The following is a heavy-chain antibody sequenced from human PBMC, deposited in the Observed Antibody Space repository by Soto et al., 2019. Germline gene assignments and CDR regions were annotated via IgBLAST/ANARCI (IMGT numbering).Heavy chain of an antibody. Sequence: SGPTLVNPTETLTLTCTVSGFSLSNARMGVSWIRQPPGKALEWLARIDWDDDKYYSTSLKTRLTISKDTSKNQVVLTMTNMDPVDTATYYCARTMTTQLGDAFDIWGQGTMVTVSS. CDR2: IDWDDDK. CDR3: ARTMTTQLGDAFDI. CDR1: GFSLSNARMG. D-gene: IGHD4-17*01. J-gene: IGHJ3*02. V-gene: IGHV2-70*11.